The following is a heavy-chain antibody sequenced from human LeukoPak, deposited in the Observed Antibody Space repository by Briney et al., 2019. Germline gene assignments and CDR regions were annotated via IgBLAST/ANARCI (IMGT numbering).Heavy chain of an antibody. V-gene: IGHV4-4*07. CDR1: GGSISSYY. CDR2: IYTSGST. CDR3: ARDVSTIPLGYFDL. Sequence: SETLSLTCTVSGGSISSYYWSWIRQPAGKGLEWIGRIYTSGSTNYNPSLKSRVTMSVDTSKNQFSLKLSSVTAADTAVYYCARDVSTIPLGYFDLWGRGTLVTVSS. D-gene: IGHD3-3*01. J-gene: IGHJ2*01.